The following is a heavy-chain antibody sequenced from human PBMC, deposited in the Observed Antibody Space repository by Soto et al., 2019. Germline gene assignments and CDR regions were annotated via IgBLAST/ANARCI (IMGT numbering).Heavy chain of an antibody. D-gene: IGHD6-13*01. Sequence: GASVKVSCKASGYTFTSYGASWVRQAPGQGLEWVGWISAYNGNTNYAQKLQGRVTMTTDTSTSTAYMELRSLRSDDTAVYYCARDFSSSWKLDHTFDYWGQGTLVTVSS. J-gene: IGHJ4*02. V-gene: IGHV1-18*01. CDR2: ISAYNGNT. CDR1: GYTFTSYG. CDR3: ARDFSSSWKLDHTFDY.